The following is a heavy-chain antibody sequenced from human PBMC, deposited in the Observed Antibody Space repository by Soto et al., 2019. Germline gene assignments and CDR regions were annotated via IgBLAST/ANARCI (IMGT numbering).Heavy chain of an antibody. CDR1: GGSISSGGYY. D-gene: IGHD2-21*02. V-gene: IGHV4-61*08. Sequence: SETLSLTCTVSGGSISSGGYYWSWIRQHPGKGLEWIGYIYYSGSTNYNPSLKSRVTISVDTSKNQFSLKLSSVTAADTAVYYCARTPLEYGGNSDGYFDYWGQGTLVTVSS. CDR3: ARTPLEYGGNSDGYFDY. J-gene: IGHJ4*02. CDR2: IYYSGST.